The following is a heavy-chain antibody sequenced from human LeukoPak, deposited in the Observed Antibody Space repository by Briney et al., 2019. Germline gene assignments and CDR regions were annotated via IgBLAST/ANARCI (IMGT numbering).Heavy chain of an antibody. Sequence: GAPVKVSCKASGGIFSSYAISWVRQAPGQGLEWMGGIIPIFGTANYAQKFQGRVTITADESTSTAYMELSSLRSEDTAVYYCATGRYCSGGSCYSDNYYYYYGMDVWGQGTTVTVSS. CDR2: IIPIFGTA. V-gene: IGHV1-69*13. CDR3: ATGRYCSGGSCYSDNYYYYYGMDV. J-gene: IGHJ6*02. D-gene: IGHD2-15*01. CDR1: GGIFSSYA.